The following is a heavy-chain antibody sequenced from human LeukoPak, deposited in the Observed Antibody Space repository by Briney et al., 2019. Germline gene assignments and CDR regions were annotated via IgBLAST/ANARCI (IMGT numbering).Heavy chain of an antibody. CDR2: ISYDGSNK. D-gene: IGHD5-12*01. J-gene: IGHJ5*02. Sequence: GRSLRLSCAASGFTFSSYAVHWVRQAPGKGLEWVAVISYDGSNKYYADSVKGRFTISRDNSKNTLYLQMNSLRAEDTAVYYCARDGVATISFWFDPWGQGTLVTVSS. V-gene: IGHV3-30-3*01. CDR3: ARDGVATISFWFDP. CDR1: GFTFSSYA.